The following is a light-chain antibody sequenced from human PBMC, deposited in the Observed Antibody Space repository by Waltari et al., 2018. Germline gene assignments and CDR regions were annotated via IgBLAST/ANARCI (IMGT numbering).Light chain of an antibody. CDR2: NDN. CDR3: QSADTSGNYVV. J-gene: IGLJ3*02. Sequence: SSDLTQPPSVSVSPGQTARITCSGGELPTQYAYWYQQKPQQAPVVLICNDNRRSSGIPGRFSGSTSGTAVTLTITEVQAEDEADYYCQSADTSGNYVVFGGGTRLTVL. CDR1: ELPTQY. V-gene: IGLV3-25*03.